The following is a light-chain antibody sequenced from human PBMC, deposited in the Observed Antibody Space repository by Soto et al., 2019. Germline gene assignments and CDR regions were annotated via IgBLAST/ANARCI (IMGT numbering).Light chain of an antibody. CDR2: AAS. Sequence: ESVLTQSPGTLSLSPGERATLSCRASQTVSSSFLAWYQQKPGQAPRLLIYAASSRATAIPDRFNGSGSGKDFALTISRLEPEDFAVYYCQQSGSAPFTFGPGTKVEIK. CDR1: QTVSSSF. J-gene: IGKJ3*01. CDR3: QQSGSAPFT. V-gene: IGKV3-20*01.